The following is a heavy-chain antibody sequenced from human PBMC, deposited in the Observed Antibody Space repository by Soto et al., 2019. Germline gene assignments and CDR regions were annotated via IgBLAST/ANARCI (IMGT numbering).Heavy chain of an antibody. Sequence: QVQLQESGPGLAKPSETLSLTCTVSGGSISSYYWSWIRQPPGKGLEWIGYIYYSGSTNYNPSLKSRVTISVDTSKNQFSLKLSSVTAADTAVYYCARSSSLTGYYYYYYYMDVWGKGTTVTVSS. CDR3: ARSSSLTGYYYYYYYMDV. D-gene: IGHD3-9*01. CDR1: GGSISSYY. V-gene: IGHV4-59*01. J-gene: IGHJ6*03. CDR2: IYYSGST.